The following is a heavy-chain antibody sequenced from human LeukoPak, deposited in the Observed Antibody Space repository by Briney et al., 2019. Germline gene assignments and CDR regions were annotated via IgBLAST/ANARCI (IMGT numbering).Heavy chain of an antibody. CDR3: ARDMVRGERAFDY. V-gene: IGHV4-39*07. J-gene: IGHJ4*02. Sequence: PSETLSLTCTVSGGSISSSSYYWGWIRQPPGKGLEWIGSIYYSGSTYYNPSLKSRVTISVDRSKNQFSLKLSSVTAADTAVYYCARDMVRGERAFDYWGQGTLVTVSS. CDR2: IYYSGST. CDR1: GGSISSSSYY. D-gene: IGHD3-10*01.